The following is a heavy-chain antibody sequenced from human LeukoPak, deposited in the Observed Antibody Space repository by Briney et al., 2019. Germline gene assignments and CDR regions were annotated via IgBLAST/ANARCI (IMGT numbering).Heavy chain of an antibody. D-gene: IGHD2-15*01. CDR1: GFTFSSYA. V-gene: IGHV3-30-3*01. CDR3: ARAGLRTSGPFDY. Sequence: GGSLRLSCAASGFTFSSYAMHWVRQDPGKGLEWVAVISYDGSNKYYADSVKGRFTISRDNSKNTLYLQMNSLRAEDTAVYYCARAGLRTSGPFDYWGQGTLVTV. J-gene: IGHJ4*02. CDR2: ISYDGSNK.